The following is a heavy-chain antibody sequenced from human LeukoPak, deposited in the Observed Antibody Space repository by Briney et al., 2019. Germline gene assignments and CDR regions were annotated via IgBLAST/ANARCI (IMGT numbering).Heavy chain of an antibody. CDR1: GGSINNYY. V-gene: IGHV4-4*07. CDR2: IYSSGST. Sequence: SETLSLTCTVSGGSINNYYWSWIRQPAGKGLEWIGLIYSSGSTSYNPSLKSRVTMSVDTSKNQFSLKLSSVTAADTAVYYCARETVTTGRGDYWGQGTLVTVSS. J-gene: IGHJ4*02. CDR3: ARETVTTGRGDY. D-gene: IGHD4-17*01.